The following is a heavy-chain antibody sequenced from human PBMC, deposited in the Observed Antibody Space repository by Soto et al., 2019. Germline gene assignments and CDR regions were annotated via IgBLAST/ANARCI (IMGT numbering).Heavy chain of an antibody. CDR3: ARSGGGGDYAADYGMDV. V-gene: IGHV1-2*04. J-gene: IGHJ6*02. D-gene: IGHD4-17*01. Sequence: ASVKVSCKASGYTFTGYYMHWVRQAPGQGLEWMGWINPNSGGTNYAQKFQGWVTMTRDTSISTACMELSRLRSDDTAVYYCARSGGGGDYAADYGMDVWGQGTTVTVSS. CDR2: INPNSGGT. CDR1: GYTFTGYY.